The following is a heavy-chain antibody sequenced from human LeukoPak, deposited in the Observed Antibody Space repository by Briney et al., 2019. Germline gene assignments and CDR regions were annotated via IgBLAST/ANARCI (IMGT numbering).Heavy chain of an antibody. CDR3: ANSLEWLLYTYYYYGMDV. CDR1: GFTFDDYA. CDR2: ISWNSGSI. D-gene: IGHD3-3*01. V-gene: IGHV3-9*01. Sequence: GGSLRLSCAASGFTFDDYAMHWVRQAPGKGLEWVSGISWNSGSIGYADSVKGRFTISRDNSKNTLYLQMNSLRAEDTAVYYCANSLEWLLYTYYYYGMDVWGQGTTVTVSS. J-gene: IGHJ6*02.